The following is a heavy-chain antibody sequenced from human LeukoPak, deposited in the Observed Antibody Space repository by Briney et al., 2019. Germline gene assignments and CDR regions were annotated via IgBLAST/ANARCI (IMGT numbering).Heavy chain of an antibody. J-gene: IGHJ3*02. CDR1: GYTFTSYG. CDR3: ARAGGSGYYDSSGYYPHAFDI. D-gene: IGHD3-22*01. V-gene: IGHV1-18*01. Sequence: GASVKVSCKASGYTFTSYGISWVRQAPGQGLEWMGWISAYNGNTNYAQKLQSRVTMTTDTSTSTAYMELRSLRSDDTAVYYCARAGGSGYYDSSGYYPHAFDIWGQGTMVTVSS. CDR2: ISAYNGNT.